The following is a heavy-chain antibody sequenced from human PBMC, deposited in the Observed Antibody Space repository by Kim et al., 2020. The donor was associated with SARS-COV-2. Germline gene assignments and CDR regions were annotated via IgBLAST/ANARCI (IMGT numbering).Heavy chain of an antibody. Sequence: GGSLRLSCAASGFTFSSYGMHWVRQAPGKGLEWVAVISYDGSNKYYADSVKGRFTISRDNSKNTLYLQMNSLRAEDTAVYYCAKDGGDYGVDYWGQGTLV. CDR1: GFTFSSYG. CDR2: ISYDGSNK. J-gene: IGHJ4*02. D-gene: IGHD2-21*02. V-gene: IGHV3-30*18. CDR3: AKDGGDYGVDY.